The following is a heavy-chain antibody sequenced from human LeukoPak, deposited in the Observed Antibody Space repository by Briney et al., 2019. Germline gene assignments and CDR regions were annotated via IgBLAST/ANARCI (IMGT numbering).Heavy chain of an antibody. Sequence: GASVKVSCKASGYTFTGYYMHWVRQAPGQGLEWMGWISAYNGNTNYAQKLQGRVTMTTDTSTSTAYMELRSLRSDDTAVYYCARFMVRGVIISVGRYSWFDPWGQGTLVTVSS. CDR1: GYTFTGYY. V-gene: IGHV1-18*04. CDR2: ISAYNGNT. J-gene: IGHJ5*02. CDR3: ARFMVRGVIISVGRYSWFDP. D-gene: IGHD3-10*01.